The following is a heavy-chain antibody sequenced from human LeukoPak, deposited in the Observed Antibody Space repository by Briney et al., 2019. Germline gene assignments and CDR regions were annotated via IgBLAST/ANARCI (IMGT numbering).Heavy chain of an antibody. CDR2: INHSGST. Sequence: PSETLSLTCAVYGGSFSGYYRSWIRQPPGKGLEWIGEINHSGSTNYNPSLESRVTISVDTSKNQFSLKLSSVTAADTAVYYCARGPPVGRYFDWLSRGTCFDYWGQGTLVTVSS. J-gene: IGHJ4*02. CDR3: ARGPPVGRYFDWLSRGTCFDY. V-gene: IGHV4-34*01. CDR1: GGSFSGYY. D-gene: IGHD3-9*01.